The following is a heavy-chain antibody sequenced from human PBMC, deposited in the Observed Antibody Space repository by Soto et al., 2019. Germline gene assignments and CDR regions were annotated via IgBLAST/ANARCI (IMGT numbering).Heavy chain of an antibody. D-gene: IGHD5-18*01. CDR3: ARRRGYSFYFDY. CDR2: IYYSGNT. J-gene: IGHJ4*02. CDR1: GGSISSGGYY. V-gene: IGHV4-31*03. Sequence: SETLSLTCTVSGGSISSGGYYWSWIRQHPGKGLEWIGYIYYSGNTYYNPSLKSRVTISVDTSKNQFSLKLSSVTAADTAVYYCARRRGYSFYFDYWGQGTLVTVS.